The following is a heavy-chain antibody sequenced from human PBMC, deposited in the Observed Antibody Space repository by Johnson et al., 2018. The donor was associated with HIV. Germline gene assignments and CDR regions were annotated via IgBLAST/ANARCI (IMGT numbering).Heavy chain of an antibody. CDR3: ATGRASV. CDR2: IKHDGSEK. J-gene: IGHJ3*01. V-gene: IGHV3-7*02. CDR1: GFTFSSYW. Sequence: VQLVESGGGLVQPGGSLRLSCAASGFTFSSYWMSWVRQAPGKGLEWVANIKHDGSEKYYVASAKGRFPISRDNAKDTLYLQMNSLRAEDTAVYYCATGRASVWGQGTMVTVSS.